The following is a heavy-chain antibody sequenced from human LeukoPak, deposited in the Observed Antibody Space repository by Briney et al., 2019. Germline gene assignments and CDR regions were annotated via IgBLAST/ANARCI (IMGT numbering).Heavy chain of an antibody. Sequence: SETLSLTCAVHGGSFSGYYYSWIRQPPGKGLEWIGEINHSGRTNYNPSLKSRVTISVDTSKNQFSLNLISVTAADTAVFYCARGPPGAVVPAATGTFDDWGQGTLVTVSS. CDR2: INHSGRT. CDR3: ARGPPGAVVPAATGTFDD. CDR1: GGSFSGYY. V-gene: IGHV4-34*01. J-gene: IGHJ4*02. D-gene: IGHD2-2*01.